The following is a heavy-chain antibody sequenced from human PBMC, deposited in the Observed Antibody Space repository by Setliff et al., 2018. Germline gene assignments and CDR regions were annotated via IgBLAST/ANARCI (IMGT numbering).Heavy chain of an antibody. J-gene: IGHJ4*02. CDR2: IYHDGNP. D-gene: IGHD2-2*01. CDR3: TRGGERYHTAN. V-gene: IGHV4-28*03. Sequence: SETLSLTCAVSGVSVNSLTWWSWVRQTPGKGLEWIGFIYHDGNPKFNPSVNYNPSLKSRVTMSIDKSKNQSSLNLRSVTAADTAVYYCTRGGERYHTANWGQGPLVTVSS. CDR1: GVSVNSLTW.